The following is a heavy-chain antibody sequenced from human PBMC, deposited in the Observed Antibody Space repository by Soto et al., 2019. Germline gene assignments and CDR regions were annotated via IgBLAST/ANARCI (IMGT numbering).Heavy chain of an antibody. V-gene: IGHV3-33*01. Sequence: QVQLVESGGGVVQPGRSLRLSCAASGFTFSSYGMHWVRQAPGKGLEWVAVIWYDGSNKYYADSVKGRFTISRDNSKNTLYLQMNSLRAEDMAVYYCARDRSGSYSVNWFDPWGQGTLVTVSS. D-gene: IGHD1-26*01. CDR3: ARDRSGSYSVNWFDP. CDR2: IWYDGSNK. CDR1: GFTFSSYG. J-gene: IGHJ5*02.